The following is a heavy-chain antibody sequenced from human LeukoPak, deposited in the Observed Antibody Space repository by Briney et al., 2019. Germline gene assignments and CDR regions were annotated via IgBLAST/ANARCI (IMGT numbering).Heavy chain of an antibody. Sequence: PGGSLRLSCAGSGFTFSNYAMLWVRQAPGKGLEWVAVISYDGSNKFYADSVKGRFTISRDNSKNTLHLQMNSLRAEDTAVYYCARSLATTYYYMDVWGKGTTVTVSS. J-gene: IGHJ6*03. CDR3: ARSLATTYYYMDV. D-gene: IGHD5-12*01. CDR1: GFTFSNYA. CDR2: ISYDGSNK. V-gene: IGHV3-30*04.